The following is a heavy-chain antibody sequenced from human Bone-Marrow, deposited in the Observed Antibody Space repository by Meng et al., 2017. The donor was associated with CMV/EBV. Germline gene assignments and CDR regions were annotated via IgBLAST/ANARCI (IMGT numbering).Heavy chain of an antibody. V-gene: IGHV3-30*19. J-gene: IGHJ4*02. Sequence: GGSLRRPGAASGFSFSSYGMHWVRQAPGKGLEWVTVISQDGSNKYYADYVRGRFTISSDNSKNTRYVEMDGLNVEDTAVYYCARGRLKTSSTFEFWGQGVLVTVSS. CDR2: ISQDGSNK. CDR1: GFSFSSYG. CDR3: ARGRLKTSSTFEF. D-gene: IGHD1-7*01.